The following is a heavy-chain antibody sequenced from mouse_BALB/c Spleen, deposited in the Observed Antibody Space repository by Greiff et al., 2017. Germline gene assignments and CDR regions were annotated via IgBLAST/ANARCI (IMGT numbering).Heavy chain of an antibody. D-gene: IGHD1-1*01. CDR1: GFNIKDYY. J-gene: IGHJ2*01. CDR2: IDPENGDT. CDR3: NFYYYGSTYFYY. Sequence: EVMLVESGAELVRSGASVKLSCTASGFNIKDYYMHWVKQRPEQGLEWIGWIDPENGDTEYAPKFQGKATMTADTSSNTAYLQLSSLTSEDTAVYYCNFYYYGSTYFYYWGQGTTLTVSS. V-gene: IGHV14-4*02.